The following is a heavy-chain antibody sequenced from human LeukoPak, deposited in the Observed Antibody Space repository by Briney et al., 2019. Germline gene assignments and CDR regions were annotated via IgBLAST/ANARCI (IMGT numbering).Heavy chain of an antibody. J-gene: IGHJ4*02. Sequence: SSETLSLTCTVSGGSISSYYWSWIRQPPGKGLEWIGCIYYSGSTNYNPSLKSRVTISVDTSKNQFSLNLNSVTAADTAVYYCARQGAKGSSWYFDSWGQGTLVTVSS. CDR2: IYYSGST. CDR3: ARQGAKGSSWYFDS. V-gene: IGHV4-59*08. CDR1: GGSISSYY. D-gene: IGHD6-6*01.